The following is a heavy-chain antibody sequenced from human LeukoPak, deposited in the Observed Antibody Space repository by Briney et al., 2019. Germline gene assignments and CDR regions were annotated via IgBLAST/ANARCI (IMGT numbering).Heavy chain of an antibody. D-gene: IGHD3-10*01. CDR1: GGSISSSSYY. CDR2: IYYTGSP. Sequence: SETLSLTCTVSGGSISSSSYYWVWIRQPPGKGLEWIGTIYYTGSPYYNPSLKSRVTISVDTSKNQFSLNLSSVTAADTAVYYCARRGRMVRTRLNDYYGMDVWGQGTTVTVSS. CDR3: ARRGRMVRTRLNDYYGMDV. V-gene: IGHV4-39*07. J-gene: IGHJ6*02.